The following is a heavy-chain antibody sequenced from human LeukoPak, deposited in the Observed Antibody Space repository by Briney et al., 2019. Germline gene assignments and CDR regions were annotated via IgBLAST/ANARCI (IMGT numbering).Heavy chain of an antibody. D-gene: IGHD6-19*01. J-gene: IGHJ6*02. CDR3: ARGLRAVADSYYYYGMDV. CDR1: GGSFSGYY. CDR2: INHSGST. V-gene: IGHV4-34*01. Sequence: SETLSLTCAVYGGSFSGYYWSWIRQSPGKGLEWIGEINHSGSTNYNPSLKSRVTISVDTSKNQFSLKLSSVTAADTAVYYCARGLRAVADSYYYYGMDVWGQGTTVTVSS.